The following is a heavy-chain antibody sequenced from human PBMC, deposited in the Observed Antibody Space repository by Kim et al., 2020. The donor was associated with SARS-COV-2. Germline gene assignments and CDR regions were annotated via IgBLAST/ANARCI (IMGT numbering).Heavy chain of an antibody. V-gene: IGHV3-23*01. CDR1: GFTFSSYA. J-gene: IGHJ4*02. D-gene: IGHD3-22*01. CDR3: VGYYDSSGYPRPAYYFDY. CDR2: ISGSGGST. Sequence: GGSLRLSCAASGFTFSSYAMSWVRQAPGKGLEWVSAISGSGGSTYYADSVKGRFTISRDNSKNTLYLQMNSLRAEDTAVYYCVGYYDSSGYPRPAYYFDYWGQGTLVTVSS.